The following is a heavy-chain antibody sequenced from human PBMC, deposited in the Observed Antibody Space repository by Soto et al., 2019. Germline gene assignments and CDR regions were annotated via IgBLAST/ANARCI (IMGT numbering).Heavy chain of an antibody. CDR2: IRRKANSYTT. CDR1: GLIFSDYH. V-gene: IGHV3-72*01. Sequence: EGQLVESGGGLVQPGGSRRLSCAASGLIFSDYHMDWVRQAPGKGLEWVGRIRRKANSYTTEYAASVKGRFTISRDDSKNSLYLQMNSLKSEDTAVYYCAMLGGWSGGSSGMDVWGQGTTVTVSS. CDR3: AMLGGWSGGSSGMDV. D-gene: IGHD6-19*01. J-gene: IGHJ6*02.